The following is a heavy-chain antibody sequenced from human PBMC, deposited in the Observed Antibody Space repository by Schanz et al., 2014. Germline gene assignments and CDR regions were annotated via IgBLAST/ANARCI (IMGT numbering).Heavy chain of an antibody. V-gene: IGHV1-3*04. D-gene: IGHD3-3*01. J-gene: IGHJ6*03. CDR3: ASGEARVTSSGVVIVPMNV. CDR1: GYTFAGHA. Sequence: QVQLVQSGAEVKKPGASVKVSCQASGYTFAGHAVHWVRQAPGQGPEWVGWIHTGSGNTKYSQKFEGRVTITRDTSASIVYMELSSLRSEDTAVFFCASGEARVTSSGVVIVPMNVLGKGTTVIVSS. CDR2: IHTGSGNT.